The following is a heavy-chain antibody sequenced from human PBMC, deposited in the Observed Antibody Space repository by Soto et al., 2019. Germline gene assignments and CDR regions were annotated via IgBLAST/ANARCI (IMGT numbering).Heavy chain of an antibody. CDR1: GYTFTNFG. Sequence: QVQLVQSGAEVKKPGASVKVSCKASGYTFTNFGISWVRQAPGQGLEWMGWISAYNGNTNYAQNFQGRVTMTTDTPTSTAYMELRSGRSDGTAVYSRARGGTPIDAGGQGTLVTVSS. J-gene: IGHJ5*02. D-gene: IGHD3-16*01. CDR2: ISAYNGNT. CDR3: ARGGTPIDA. V-gene: IGHV1-18*01.